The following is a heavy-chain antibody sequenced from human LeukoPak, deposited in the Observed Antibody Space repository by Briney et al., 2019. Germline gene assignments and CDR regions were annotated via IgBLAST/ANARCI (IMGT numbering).Heavy chain of an antibody. CDR3: ARDDCSSTTCYAY. J-gene: IGHJ4*02. D-gene: IGHD2-2*01. CDR1: GXTFSYYG. CDR2: IRYDGSNQ. V-gene: IGHV3-33*01. Sequence: PGGSLRLSCAASGXTFSYYGMHWVRQAPGKGREWVAGIRYDGSNQYYADSVKGRFTISRDNPRNTLYLQMNSLRAEDTAVYYCARDDCSSTTCYAYWGQGTLVTVSS.